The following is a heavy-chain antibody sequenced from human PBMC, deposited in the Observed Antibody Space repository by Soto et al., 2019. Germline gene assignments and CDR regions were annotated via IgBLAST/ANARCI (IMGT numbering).Heavy chain of an antibody. CDR3: VRERGLSSYYGMDV. V-gene: IGHV3-21*02. CDR1: GFTLTSYS. J-gene: IGHJ6*02. CDR2: ISSSSSPI. D-gene: IGHD3-10*01. Sequence: EVQLVESGGGLVKPGGSLRLSCAASGFTLTSYSMNWVRQAPGKGLEWVSSISSSSSPIYYADSVKGRFTISRDNARNALYLEMNSLRAEDTAVYYCVRERGLSSYYGMDVWGQGTTVTVSS.